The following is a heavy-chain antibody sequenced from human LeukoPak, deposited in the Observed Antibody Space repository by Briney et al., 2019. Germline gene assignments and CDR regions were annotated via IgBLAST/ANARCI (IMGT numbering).Heavy chain of an antibody. D-gene: IGHD6-13*01. J-gene: IGHJ3*02. Sequence: SVKVSCKASGGTFSSYAISWVRQAPGQGLERMGRIIPILGIANYAQKFQGRVTITADKSTSTAYMELSSLRSEDTAVYYCARDSAAALGAFDIWGQGTMVTVSS. CDR1: GGTFSSYA. CDR2: IIPILGIA. V-gene: IGHV1-69*04. CDR3: ARDSAAALGAFDI.